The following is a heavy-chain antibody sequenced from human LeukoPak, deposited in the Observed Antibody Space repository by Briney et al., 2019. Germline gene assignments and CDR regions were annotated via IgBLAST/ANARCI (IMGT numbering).Heavy chain of an antibody. Sequence: GGSLRLSCAASGFTFSSYWMSWVRQAPGKGLEWVANIKQDGSEKYYVDSVKGRFTISRDNAKNSLYLQMNSPRAEDTAVYYCARDRRDYYDRRTDAFDIWGQGTMVTVSS. V-gene: IGHV3-7*01. CDR2: IKQDGSEK. CDR1: GFTFSSYW. CDR3: ARDRRDYYDRRTDAFDI. D-gene: IGHD3-22*01. J-gene: IGHJ3*02.